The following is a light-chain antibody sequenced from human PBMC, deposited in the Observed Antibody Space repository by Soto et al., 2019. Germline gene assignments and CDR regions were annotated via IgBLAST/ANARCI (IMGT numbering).Light chain of an antibody. J-gene: IGLJ3*02. Sequence: QSVLTQPPSASGSPGQRVIISCSGSSSNIGNNAVNWYQHLPGTSPKLLIYRNSQRPSGVPDRFSGSKSGTSASLAISGLQYEDETDYYCATWDDSLDGWVFGGGTKVTVL. CDR3: ATWDDSLDGWV. V-gene: IGLV1-44*01. CDR2: RNS. CDR1: SSNIGNNA.